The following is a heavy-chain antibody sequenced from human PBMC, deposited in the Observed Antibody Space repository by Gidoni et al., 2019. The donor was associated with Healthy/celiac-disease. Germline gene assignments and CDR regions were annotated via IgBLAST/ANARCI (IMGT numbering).Heavy chain of an antibody. CDR1: GFTFSSYE. CDR2: ISSSGSTI. V-gene: IGHV3-48*03. J-gene: IGHJ4*02. D-gene: IGHD5-18*01. CDR3: ARALWIQLIVFDY. Sequence: EVQLVESGGGLVQPGGSLRLSCAASGFTFSSYEMNWVRQAPGKGLEWVSYISSSGSTIYYAASVKGRFTISRDNAKNSLYLQMNSLRAEDTAVYYCARALWIQLIVFDYWGQGTLVTVSS.